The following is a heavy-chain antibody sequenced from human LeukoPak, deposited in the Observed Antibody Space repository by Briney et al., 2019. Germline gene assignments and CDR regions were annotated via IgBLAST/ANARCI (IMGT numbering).Heavy chain of an antibody. Sequence: GGSLRLSCAASGFTFSSYAMSWVRQAPGKGLEWVSAISGSGGSTYYADSVKGRFTISRDNSKNTLYLQMNSLRAEDTAVYYCTKDGGYSYEYPAGFDYWGQGTLVTVSS. CDR3: TKDGGYSYEYPAGFDY. D-gene: IGHD5-18*01. V-gene: IGHV3-23*01. CDR1: GFTFSSYA. J-gene: IGHJ4*02. CDR2: ISGSGGST.